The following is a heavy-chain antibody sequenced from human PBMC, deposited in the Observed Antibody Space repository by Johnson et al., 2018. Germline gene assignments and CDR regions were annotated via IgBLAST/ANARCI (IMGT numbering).Heavy chain of an antibody. J-gene: IGHJ4*02. Sequence: VQLVQSGGGLVPPGRSLRLSCTASGFIFGDYAVNWFRQAPGKVLEWVGFVRSQTYGGTTEYAASVRGRFSISREDSKSISYLQMNSLKTGDTAVYYCTRGDNAWTDGPVAYWGQGTRVNVSS. CDR3: TRGDNAWTDGPVAY. CDR2: VRSQTYGGTT. V-gene: IGHV3-49*03. D-gene: IGHD1-1*01. CDR1: GFIFGDYA.